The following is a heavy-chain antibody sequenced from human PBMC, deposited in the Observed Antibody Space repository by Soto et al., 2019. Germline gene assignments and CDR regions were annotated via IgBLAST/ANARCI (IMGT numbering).Heavy chain of an antibody. CDR3: ASPGRPAVAGTLFDY. D-gene: IGHD6-19*01. Sequence: QVQLQQWGAGLLKPSETLSLTCAVYGGSFSGYYWSWIRQPPGKGLEWIGEINHSGSTNYNPSLTSRVTISVDTSKNQFSLKLSSVTAADTAVYYCASPGRPAVAGTLFDYWGQGTLVTVSS. V-gene: IGHV4-34*01. CDR2: INHSGST. CDR1: GGSFSGYY. J-gene: IGHJ4*02.